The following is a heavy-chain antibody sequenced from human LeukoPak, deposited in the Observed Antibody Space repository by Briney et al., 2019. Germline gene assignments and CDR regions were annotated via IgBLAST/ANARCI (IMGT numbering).Heavy chain of an antibody. Sequence: GGSLRLSCAASGFTFSNAWMSWVRQAPGKGLEWVGRIKSKTDGGTTDYAAPVKDRFTISRDDSKNTLYLQMNSLKTEDAAVYYCTTRAPGYCSGGSCYSLSGWGQGTLVTVSS. CDR3: TTRAPGYCSGGSCYSLSG. V-gene: IGHV3-15*01. J-gene: IGHJ4*02. CDR2: IKSKTDGGTT. D-gene: IGHD2-15*01. CDR1: GFTFSNAW.